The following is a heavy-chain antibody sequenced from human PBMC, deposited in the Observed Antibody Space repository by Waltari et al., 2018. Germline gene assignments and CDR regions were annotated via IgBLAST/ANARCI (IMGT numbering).Heavy chain of an antibody. J-gene: IGHJ6*03. CDR1: GCTFTGYY. CDR2: INPNSGGT. Sequence: QVQLVQSGAEVKKPGASVKVSCKASGCTFTGYYMHWVRQAPGQGLEWMGRINPNSGGTNYAQKFQGRVTMTRDTSISTAYMELSRLRSDDTAVYYCARDPMGCSSTSCYYYYYMDVWGKGTTVTVSS. CDR3: ARDPMGCSSTSCYYYYYMDV. V-gene: IGHV1-2*06. D-gene: IGHD2-2*01.